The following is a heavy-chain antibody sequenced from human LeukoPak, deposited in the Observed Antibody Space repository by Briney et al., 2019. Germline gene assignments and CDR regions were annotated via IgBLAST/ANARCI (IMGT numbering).Heavy chain of an antibody. D-gene: IGHD6-19*01. J-gene: IGHJ4*02. CDR2: IIPILGIA. V-gene: IGHV1-69*10. CDR1: GGTFSSYA. CDR3: ARDYRYSSGWY. Sequence: ASVKVSCKASGGTFSSYAISWVRQAPGQGLEWMGGIIPILGIANYAQKFQGRVTITADKSTSTAYMELSSLRSEDTAVYYCARDYRYSSGWYWGQGTLVTVSS.